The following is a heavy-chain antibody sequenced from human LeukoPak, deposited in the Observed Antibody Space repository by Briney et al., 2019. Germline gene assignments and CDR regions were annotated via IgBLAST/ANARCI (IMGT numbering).Heavy chain of an antibody. D-gene: IGHD1-1*01. V-gene: IGHV4-59*01. J-gene: IGHJ4*02. CDR2: IYYSGST. CDR1: GGSISSYY. Sequence: SETLSLTCTVSGGSISSYYWSWIRHPPGKGREWMGYIYYSGSTNYNPSLKSRVTISVDTSKNQFSLKLSSVTAADTAVYYCASLTTGTTSSYYFDYWGQGTLVTVSS. CDR3: ASLTTGTTSSYYFDY.